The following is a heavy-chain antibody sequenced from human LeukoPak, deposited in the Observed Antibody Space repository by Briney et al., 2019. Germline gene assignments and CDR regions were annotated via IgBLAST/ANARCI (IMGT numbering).Heavy chain of an antibody. CDR3: AWDGGNLLLLDY. CDR2: VRSKENDYAT. CDR1: GSLISGSA. V-gene: IGHV3-73*01. J-gene: IGHJ4*02. D-gene: IGHD4-23*01. Sequence: GGSLRLSCAASGSLISGSAMHWVRQVSGKGLQWIGRVRSKENDYATAYGASMEGRFTISRDDSKNTAYLHMNSLKTEDTAVYYCAWDGGNLLLLDYWGLGTLVTVSS.